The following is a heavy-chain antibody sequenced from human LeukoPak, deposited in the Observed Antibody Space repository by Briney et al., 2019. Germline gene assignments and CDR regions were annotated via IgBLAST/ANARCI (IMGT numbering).Heavy chain of an antibody. CDR2: VYYSGST. Sequence: PSETLSLTCTVSGGSISSYFWSWIRQPPGKGLEWIGCVYYSGSTNYNPSRKSRVTISVDTSKKQLSLKLSSATAADTAVYYCARVLDLSKRGLDAFDIWGQGTMVTVSS. J-gene: IGHJ3*02. D-gene: IGHD3-16*01. V-gene: IGHV4-59*01. CDR3: ARVLDLSKRGLDAFDI. CDR1: GGSISSYF.